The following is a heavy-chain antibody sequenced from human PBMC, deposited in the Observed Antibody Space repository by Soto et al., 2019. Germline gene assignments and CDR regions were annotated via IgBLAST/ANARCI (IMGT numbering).Heavy chain of an antibody. CDR1: GYTFTSYG. D-gene: IGHD6-19*01. J-gene: IGHJ4*02. CDR2: ISAYNGNT. CDR3: ARDLGYXSGWFPGPPGGY. V-gene: IGHV1-18*01. Sequence: QVQLVQSGAEVKKPGASVKVSCKASGYTFTSYGISWVRQAPGQGLEWMGWISAYNGNTNYAQKLQGRVTMTTDTSTSTAYMELXXLRSDDTAVXYXARDLGYXSGWFPGPPGGYWGQGTLVTVSS.